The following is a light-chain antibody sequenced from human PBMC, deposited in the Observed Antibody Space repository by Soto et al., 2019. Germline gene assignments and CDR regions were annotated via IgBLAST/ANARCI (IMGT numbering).Light chain of an antibody. CDR1: SSDVGGYDH. CDR3: SSYAGSSNV. CDR2: EVN. V-gene: IGLV2-14*01. J-gene: IGLJ1*01. Sequence: QSALTQPASVSGSPGQSITISCTGTSSDVGGYDHVAWYQQHPGKAPKLMIYEVNNRPSGISNRFSGSKSGNTASLTISGLQAEDEADYYCSSYAGSSNVFGTGTKVTVL.